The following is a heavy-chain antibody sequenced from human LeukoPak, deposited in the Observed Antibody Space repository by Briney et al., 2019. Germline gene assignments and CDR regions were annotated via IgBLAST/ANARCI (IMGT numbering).Heavy chain of an antibody. D-gene: IGHD5-24*01. CDR3: ATRDGYNYGGEEAIDI. CDR1: GGSISSSSYY. CDR2: IYYSGST. Sequence: SETLSHTCTVSGGSISSSSYYCGWIRQPPGKGLEWIGSIYYSGSTYYNPSLKSRVTISVDTSKNQFSMKLSSVTAADTAVYYCATRDGYNYGGEEAIDIWGQGTMVTVSS. J-gene: IGHJ3*02. V-gene: IGHV4-39*07.